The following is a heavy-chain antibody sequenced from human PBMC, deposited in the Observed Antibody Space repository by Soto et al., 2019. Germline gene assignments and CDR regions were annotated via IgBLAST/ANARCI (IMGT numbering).Heavy chain of an antibody. D-gene: IGHD2-2*01. V-gene: IGHV3-23*01. CDR2: ISGSRGTT. Sequence: GESLKISCAASGFTFSDYVMSWVRQAPGKGLEWVSVISGSRGTTYYADSVKGRFTISRDNSKNTLYLQLNSLRAEDTAVYYCARRVYCSSISCSYYFDFWGQGTLVTVSS. CDR1: GFTFSDYV. J-gene: IGHJ4*02. CDR3: ARRVYCSSISCSYYFDF.